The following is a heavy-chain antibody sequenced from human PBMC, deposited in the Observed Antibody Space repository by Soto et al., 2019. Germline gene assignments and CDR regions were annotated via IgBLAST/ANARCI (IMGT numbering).Heavy chain of an antibody. J-gene: IGHJ6*02. D-gene: IGHD2-8*01. Sequence: SETLSLTCTVSGGSISSTDHYWGWIRQPPGKGLEWLGSIYYAGSTFHNPSLKRRATISVDTSRNQFSLRLSSVTASDTAVYYCARLVFHCPRGSCDDYNFYGLDVWGQGTTVTVSS. CDR3: ARLVFHCPRGSCDDYNFYGLDV. V-gene: IGHV4-39*01. CDR2: IYYAGST. CDR1: GGSISSTDHY.